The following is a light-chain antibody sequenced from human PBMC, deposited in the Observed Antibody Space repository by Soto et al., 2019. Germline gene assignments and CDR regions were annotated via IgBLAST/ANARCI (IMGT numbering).Light chain of an antibody. CDR1: QSISSW. Sequence: DIQMTQSPSTLSGSLIAAVPIXRRASQSISSWLAWYQQKPGKAPKVLIYRASKLESGVPSRFSGSGSGTEFTLTISSLQPEDFATYYCQQYNFYSWTFGQGTKVDIK. V-gene: IGKV1-5*03. J-gene: IGKJ1*01. CDR2: RAS. CDR3: QQYNFYSWT.